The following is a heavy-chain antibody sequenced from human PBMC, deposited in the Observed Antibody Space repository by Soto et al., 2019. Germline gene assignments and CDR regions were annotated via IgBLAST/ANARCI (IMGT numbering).Heavy chain of an antibody. Sequence: HPGGSLRLSCAASGFTFSSYAMHRVRQAPGKGLEWVAVISYDGSNKYYADSVKGRFTISRDNSKSTLYLQMNSLRAEDTAVYYCARGRYYYDSSAPTWFDPWGQGTLVTVSS. J-gene: IGHJ5*02. CDR1: GFTFSSYA. D-gene: IGHD3-22*01. CDR3: ARGRYYYDSSAPTWFDP. V-gene: IGHV3-30-3*01. CDR2: ISYDGSNK.